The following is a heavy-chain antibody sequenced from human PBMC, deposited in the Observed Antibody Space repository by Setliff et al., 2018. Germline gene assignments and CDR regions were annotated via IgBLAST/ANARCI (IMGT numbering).Heavy chain of an antibody. CDR3: ARGRGQLWLLYFQH. Sequence: SETLSLTCAVYGGSFSGYYWSWIRQPPGKGLEWIGEINHSGSTNYNPSLKSRVTISVDTSKNQFSLKLSSVTAADTAVYYCARGRGQLWLLYFQHWGQGTLVIVSS. J-gene: IGHJ1*01. CDR1: GGSFSGYY. V-gene: IGHV4-34*01. D-gene: IGHD5-18*01. CDR2: INHSGST.